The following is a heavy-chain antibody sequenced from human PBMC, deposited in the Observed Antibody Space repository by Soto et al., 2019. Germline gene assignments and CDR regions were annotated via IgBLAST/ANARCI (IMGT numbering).Heavy chain of an antibody. D-gene: IGHD3-22*01. V-gene: IGHV3-7*03. J-gene: IGHJ6*02. Sequence: GGSLRLSCADSGFAFSSYWMSWVRQAPGEGLEWVANIKQDGSEKYYVDSVKGRFTISRDNAKNSLYLQMNSLRAEDTAVYYCARDGSGYRSRASPMDVWGQGTTVTVSS. CDR2: IKQDGSEK. CDR1: GFAFSSYW. CDR3: ARDGSGYRSRASPMDV.